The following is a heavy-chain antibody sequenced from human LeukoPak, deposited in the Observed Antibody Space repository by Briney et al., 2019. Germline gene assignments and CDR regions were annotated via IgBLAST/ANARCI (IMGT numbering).Heavy chain of an antibody. Sequence: PGGSLRLSCAASGFTFYDYAMHWVRQAPGKGLEGVSGISWNSGSIDYADSVKGRFTISRDNAKNSLYLQMNSLRAEDTALYYCAKDLFTMVRGVLKSWGQGTLVTVSS. CDR2: ISWNSGSI. D-gene: IGHD3-10*01. V-gene: IGHV3-9*01. CDR1: GFTFYDYA. CDR3: AKDLFTMVRGVLKS. J-gene: IGHJ4*02.